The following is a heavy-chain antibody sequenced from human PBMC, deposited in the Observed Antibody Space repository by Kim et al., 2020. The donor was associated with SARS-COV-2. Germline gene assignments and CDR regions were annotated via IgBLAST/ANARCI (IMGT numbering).Heavy chain of an antibody. Sequence: STYYADSVKGRFTISRDNSKNTLYLQMSSLRAEDTAVYYCVKDKDDAFDIWGQGTMVTVSS. V-gene: IGHV3-64D*09. J-gene: IGHJ3*02. CDR2: ST. CDR3: VKDKDDAFDI. D-gene: IGHD1-1*01.